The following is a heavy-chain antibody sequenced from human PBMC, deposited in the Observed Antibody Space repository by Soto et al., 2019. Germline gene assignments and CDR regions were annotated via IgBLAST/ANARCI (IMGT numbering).Heavy chain of an antibody. J-gene: IGHJ4*02. CDR3: ATIIVGATQTFDY. D-gene: IGHD1-26*01. Sequence: SVKVSCKASGGTFSSYAISWVRQAPGQGLEWMGGIIPIFGTANYAQKFQGRVTITADESTSTAYMELSSLRSEDTAVYYCATIIVGATQTFDYWGQGTLVTVYS. V-gene: IGHV1-69*13. CDR2: IIPIFGTA. CDR1: GGTFSSYA.